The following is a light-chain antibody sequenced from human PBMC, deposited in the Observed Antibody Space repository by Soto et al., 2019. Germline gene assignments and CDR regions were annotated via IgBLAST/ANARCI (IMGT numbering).Light chain of an antibody. V-gene: IGKV3-15*01. J-gene: IGKJ1*01. CDR2: GAS. CDR3: QQYNTWPWT. CDR1: QSVSSSY. Sequence: IVLTQSPGTLSLKPGERATLSCRASQSVSSSYLAWYQQKPGQAPRLLIIGASERVTTIPARFSGSGSGTEFTLSISSLQSDDFAVYYCQQYNTWPWTFGQGTNVDI.